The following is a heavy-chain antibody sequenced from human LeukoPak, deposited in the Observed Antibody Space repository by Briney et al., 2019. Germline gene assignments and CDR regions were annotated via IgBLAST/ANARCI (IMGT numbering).Heavy chain of an antibody. Sequence: GGSLRLSCAASGFTFSNAWMSWVRQAPGKGLEWVGRIKSKTDGGTTDYAAPVKGRFTISRDDSKNTLYLQMNSLKTEDTAVYYCTTEVGGAAESFGFDIWGQGTMVTVSS. CDR1: GFTFSNAW. J-gene: IGHJ3*02. CDR2: IKSKTDGGTT. V-gene: IGHV3-15*01. D-gene: IGHD6-25*01. CDR3: TTEVGGAAESFGFDI.